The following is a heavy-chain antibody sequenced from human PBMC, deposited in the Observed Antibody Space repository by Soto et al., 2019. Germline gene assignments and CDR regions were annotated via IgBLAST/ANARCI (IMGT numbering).Heavy chain of an antibody. CDR2: ISTGGAYM. V-gene: IGHV3-21*06. CDR1: GFTFRNYN. D-gene: IGHD4-17*01. J-gene: IGHJ4*02. Sequence: EVQLVESGGGLVKAGGSLRLFCTASGFTFRNYNMNWVRQAPGKGLEWVSSISTGGAYMFYADSVKGRFTISRDNAQNALFLQIDSPRAEDTAVYYSARDIASTGGDYFDSWGQGTLVSVS. CDR3: ARDIASTGGDYFDS.